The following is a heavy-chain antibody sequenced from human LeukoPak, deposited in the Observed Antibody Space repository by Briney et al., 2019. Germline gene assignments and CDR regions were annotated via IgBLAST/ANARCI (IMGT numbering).Heavy chain of an antibody. CDR2: IIPIFGTA. D-gene: IGHD3-22*01. Sequence: EASVKVFCKASGGTFSSYAISWVRQAPGQGLEWMGGIIPIFGTANYAQKFQGRVTITADKSTSTAYMELSSLRSEDTAVYYCATARDGGYYDSSGYYSSYFDYWGQGTLVTVSS. V-gene: IGHV1-69*06. CDR3: ATARDGGYYDSSGYYSSYFDY. J-gene: IGHJ4*02. CDR1: GGTFSSYA.